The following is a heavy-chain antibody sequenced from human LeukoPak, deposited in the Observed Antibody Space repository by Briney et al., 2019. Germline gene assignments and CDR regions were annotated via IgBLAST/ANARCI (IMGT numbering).Heavy chain of an antibody. Sequence: GRSLRLSFAASGFTFDDYAMHWVRQAPGKGLEWVSGISWNSGSIGYADSVKSRFTISRDNAKNSLYLQMNSLRAEDTALYYCAKGRQLWLPNAFDIWGQGTMVTVSS. V-gene: IGHV3-9*01. CDR2: ISWNSGSI. J-gene: IGHJ3*02. D-gene: IGHD5-18*01. CDR1: GFTFDDYA. CDR3: AKGRQLWLPNAFDI.